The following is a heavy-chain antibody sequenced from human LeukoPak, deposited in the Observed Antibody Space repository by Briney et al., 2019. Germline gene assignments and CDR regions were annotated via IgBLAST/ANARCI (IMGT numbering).Heavy chain of an antibody. D-gene: IGHD2-15*01. CDR1: GGTFSSYA. J-gene: IGHJ4*02. V-gene: IGHV1-69*04. Sequence: SVKVSCKASGGTFSSYAISWVRQAPGQGLEWMGRIIPILGIANYAQKFQGRVTITADKPTSTAYMELSSLRSEDTAVYYCAREQNRYCSGGSCYSGFDYWGQGTLVTVSS. CDR2: IIPILGIA. CDR3: AREQNRYCSGGSCYSGFDY.